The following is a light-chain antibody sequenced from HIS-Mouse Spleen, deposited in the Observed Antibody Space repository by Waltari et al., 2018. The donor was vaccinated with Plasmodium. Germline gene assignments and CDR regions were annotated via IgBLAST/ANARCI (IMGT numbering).Light chain of an antibody. CDR1: QGISSY. CDR3: QQLNSYPLT. J-gene: IGKJ4*01. Sequence: DIQLTHSPSFLSASVGDRLHITCRASQGISSYLAWYQQKPGKAPKLLIYAASTLQSGVPSRFSGSGSGTEFTLTISSLQPEDFATYYCQQLNSYPLTFGGGTKVEIK. V-gene: IGKV1-9*01. CDR2: AAS.